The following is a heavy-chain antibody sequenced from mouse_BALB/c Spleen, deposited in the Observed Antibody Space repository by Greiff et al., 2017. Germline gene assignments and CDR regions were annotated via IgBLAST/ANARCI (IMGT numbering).Heavy chain of an antibody. CDR3: ARAHRYDGPFDY. CDR1: GYSITSDYA. J-gene: IGHJ2*01. D-gene: IGHD2-14*01. Sequence: EVKLMESGPGLVKPSQSLSLTCTVTGYSITSDYAWTWIRQFPGNTLEWMGYISYSGSTSYNPSLKSRISITRDTSKNQFFLQLNSVTTEDTATYYCARAHRYDGPFDYWGQGTTLTVAS. CDR2: ISYSGST. V-gene: IGHV3-2*02.